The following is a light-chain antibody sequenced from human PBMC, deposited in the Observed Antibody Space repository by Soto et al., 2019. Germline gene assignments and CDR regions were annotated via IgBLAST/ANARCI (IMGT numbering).Light chain of an antibody. J-gene: IGKJ1*01. CDR3: QQYGSSPMT. V-gene: IGKV3-20*01. CDR1: QSVSSSY. Sequence: EIVLTQSPGTLSLSPGERATLSCRASQSVSSSYLAWYQHHPGQAPRLLIYDASRRATGIPDRFSGSGSGTDFTLTISRLDPEDFAVYYCQQYGSSPMTFGQGTKVDIK. CDR2: DAS.